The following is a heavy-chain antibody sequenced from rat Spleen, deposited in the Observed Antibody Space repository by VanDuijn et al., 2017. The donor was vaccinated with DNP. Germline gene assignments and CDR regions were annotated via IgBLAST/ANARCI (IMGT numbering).Heavy chain of an antibody. CDR2: ISYDGSST. CDR1: GFTFSDYN. CDR3: ARKGIAAIWDYAMDA. Sequence: EVQLVESGGDLVQSGRSLKVSCAASGFTFSDYNMAWVRQAPKKGLEWVATISYDGSSTYYRDSVKGRFTISRDNAKSTLYLQMDSLRSEDTATYYCARKGIAAIWDYAMDAWGQGTSVTVSS. V-gene: IGHV5-7*01. D-gene: IGHD1-2*01. J-gene: IGHJ4*01.